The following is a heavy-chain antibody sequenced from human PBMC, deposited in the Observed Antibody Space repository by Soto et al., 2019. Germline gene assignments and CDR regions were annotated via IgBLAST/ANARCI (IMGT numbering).Heavy chain of an antibody. V-gene: IGHV1-69*08. CDR2: IIPILGIA. CDR1: GGTFSSYT. D-gene: IGHD4-17*01. Sequence: QVQLVQSGAEVKKPGSSVKVSCKASGGTFSSYTISWVRQAPGQGLEWMGRIIPILGIANYAQKFQGRVTITAXXSXSXXCMGLSSLRAEDTAVYDCARDLQDYGDQRVNWFDPWGQGTLVTVSS. CDR3: ARDLQDYGDQRVNWFDP. J-gene: IGHJ5*02.